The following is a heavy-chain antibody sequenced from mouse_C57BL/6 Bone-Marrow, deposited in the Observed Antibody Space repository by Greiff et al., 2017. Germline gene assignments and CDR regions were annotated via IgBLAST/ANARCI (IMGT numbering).Heavy chain of an antibody. J-gene: IGHJ3*01. D-gene: IGHD1-1*01. CDR1: GFSLTSYA. CDR2: IWTGGGT. CDR3: AGYDGSSYGFAY. V-gene: IGHV2-9-1*01. Sequence: VKLQESGPGLVAPSQSLSITCTVSGFSLTSYAISWVRQPPGKGLEWLGVIWTGGGTNYNSALKSRLSISKDNSKSQVFLKMNSLQTDDTARYYCAGYDGSSYGFAYWGQGTLVTVSA.